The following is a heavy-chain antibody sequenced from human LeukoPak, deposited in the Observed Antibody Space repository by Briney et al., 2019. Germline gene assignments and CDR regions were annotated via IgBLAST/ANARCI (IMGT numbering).Heavy chain of an antibody. V-gene: IGHV3-23*01. CDR3: AKERYSSGCYLNWFDP. CDR2: LSGSCGST. Sequence: PGGSLRLFYAASGFTYSSYAMSWVRQAPGKGLEWVSALSGSCGSTYYADSVKGRFTIYRDNSKHTLHLQMNSLRSEDTAVYYCAKERYSSGCYLNWFDPWGQGTLVTVSS. J-gene: IGHJ5*02. D-gene: IGHD6-19*01. CDR1: GFTYSSYA.